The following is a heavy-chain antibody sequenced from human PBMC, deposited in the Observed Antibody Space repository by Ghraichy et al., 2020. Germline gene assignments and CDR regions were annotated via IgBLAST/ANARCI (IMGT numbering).Heavy chain of an antibody. CDR3: ASAYYYGSSGDY. Sequence: LSLTCAASGFTFSSYWMNWVRQAPGKGLEWVANIRQDGTEKYYVDSVKGRFTISRDNTQNSVYLQMNSLSAEDTALYYCASAYYYGSSGDYWGQGTLVAVSS. CDR1: GFTFSSYW. D-gene: IGHD3-22*01. CDR2: IRQDGTEK. J-gene: IGHJ4*02. V-gene: IGHV3-7*01.